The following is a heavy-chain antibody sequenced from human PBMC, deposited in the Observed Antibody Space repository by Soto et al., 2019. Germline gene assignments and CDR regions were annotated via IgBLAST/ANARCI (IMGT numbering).Heavy chain of an antibody. CDR2: IWYDGSNK. CDR3: ARGPYYDFWSGPGGYYYYYGMDV. D-gene: IGHD3-3*01. Sequence: PWGSLRLSCAASGFTFISYGIHCVRHSPFKWREWVGVIWYDGSNKYYADSVKGRFTISRDNSKNTLYLQMNSLRAEDTAVYYCARGPYYDFWSGPGGYYYYYGMDVWGQGTTVTVSS. CDR1: GFTFISYG. V-gene: IGHV3-33*01. J-gene: IGHJ6*02.